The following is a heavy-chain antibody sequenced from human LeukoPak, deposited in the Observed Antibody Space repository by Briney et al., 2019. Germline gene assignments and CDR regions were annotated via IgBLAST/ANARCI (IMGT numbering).Heavy chain of an antibody. J-gene: IGHJ2*01. V-gene: IGHV3-33*06. CDR1: GFTFSSYG. CDR3: AKDSDTAMAQGYFDL. CDR2: IWYDGSNK. Sequence: PGGSLRLSCAASGFTFSSYGMHWVRQAPGKGLEWVAVIWYDGSNKYYADSVKGRFTISRDNSKNTLYLQMNSLRAEDTAVYYCAKDSDTAMAQGYFDLWGRGTLVTVSS. D-gene: IGHD5-18*01.